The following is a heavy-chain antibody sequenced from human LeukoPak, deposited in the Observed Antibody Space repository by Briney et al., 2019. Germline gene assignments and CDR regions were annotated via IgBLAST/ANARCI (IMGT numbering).Heavy chain of an antibody. V-gene: IGHV3-21*01. J-gene: IGHJ6*02. CDR3: ASDQGYCSGDSCPYGMDV. CDR2: ISGSGSYK. Sequence: PGGSLRLSCAASGFIFSTYSMNWVRQAPGKGLEWVSSISGSGSYKHYADSVKGRFTISRDNAKNSLFLQMKSPRAEDTAVYYCASDQGYCSGDSCPYGMDVWGQGTTVTVSS. CDR1: GFIFSTYS. D-gene: IGHD2-15*01.